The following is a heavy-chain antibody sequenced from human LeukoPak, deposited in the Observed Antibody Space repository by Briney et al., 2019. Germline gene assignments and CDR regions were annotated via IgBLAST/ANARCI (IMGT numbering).Heavy chain of an antibody. D-gene: IGHD3-3*01. Sequence: SETLSLTCAVYGGAFSGYYWSWIRQPPGKGLEWIGEINQSGSTSYNPSLKSRVTISVDTSKNQFSLKLSSVTAADTAVYYCARAPERVWSGLYYYYYYGMDVWGQGTTVTVSS. CDR3: ARAPERVWSGLYYYYYYGMDV. V-gene: IGHV4-34*01. CDR1: GGAFSGYY. J-gene: IGHJ6*02. CDR2: INQSGST.